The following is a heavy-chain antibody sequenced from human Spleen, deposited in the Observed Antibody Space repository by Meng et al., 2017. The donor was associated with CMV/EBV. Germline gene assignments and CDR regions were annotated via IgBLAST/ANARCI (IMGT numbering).Heavy chain of an antibody. CDR3: AGVRDAYSPRAF. J-gene: IGHJ4*02. CDR2: IRYDGSIK. V-gene: IGHV3-30*02. D-gene: IGHD5-24*01. CDR1: GFTFSNYA. Sequence: GGSLRLSCASSGFTFSNYAIHWGRQAPGKGLEWLAFIRYDGSIKYNVDSAKGRFTIYRDNSENTLYLQMNGLRIEDTALYYCAGVRDAYSPRAFWGQGTLVTVSS.